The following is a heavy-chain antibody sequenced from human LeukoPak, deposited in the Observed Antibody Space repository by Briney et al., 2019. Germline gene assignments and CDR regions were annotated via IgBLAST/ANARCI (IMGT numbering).Heavy chain of an antibody. CDR3: ARDFSLLGSGGYYRFFDS. J-gene: IGHJ4*02. Sequence: PSETLSLTCSVSGASISSGRNYWGWIRQSPGKGLEWLGYIYYTGSTNYNPSLKSRVTISADTSKNQFSLKLNSVTAADTAVYYCARDFSLLGSGGYYRFFDSWGQGTLVTVSS. D-gene: IGHD3-22*01. CDR1: GASISSGRNY. V-gene: IGHV4-61*01. CDR2: IYYTGST.